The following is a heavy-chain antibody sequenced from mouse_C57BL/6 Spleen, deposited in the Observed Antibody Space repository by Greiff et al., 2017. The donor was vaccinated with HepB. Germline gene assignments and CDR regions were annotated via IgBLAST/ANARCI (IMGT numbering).Heavy chain of an antibody. D-gene: IGHD4-1*01. J-gene: IGHJ2*01. V-gene: IGHV1-19*01. CDR1: GYTFTDYY. Sequence: VQLKQSGPVLVKPGASVKMSCKASGYTFTDYYMNWVKQSHGKSLEWIGVINPYNGGTSYNQKFKGKATLTVDKSSSTAYMELNSLTSEDSAVYYCARGRELGVYFDYWGQGTTLTVSS. CDR2: INPYNGGT. CDR3: ARGRELGVYFDY.